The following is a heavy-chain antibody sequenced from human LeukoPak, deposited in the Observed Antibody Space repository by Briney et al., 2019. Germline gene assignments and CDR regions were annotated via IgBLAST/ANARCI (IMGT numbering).Heavy chain of an antibody. CDR2: IRYSGST. CDR1: GGSISSNTYF. CDR3: ATSDTVSTYNWFDP. D-gene: IGHD5/OR15-5a*01. V-gene: IGHV4-39*01. J-gene: IGHJ5*02. Sequence: SETLSLTCNVSGGSISSNTYFWGWIRRPPGKGLEWIGSIRYSGSTYYNPSLKSRVTISVDTSKNQFSLNLCSLTAADTAVYYCATSDTVSTYNWFDPWGQGTLVTVS.